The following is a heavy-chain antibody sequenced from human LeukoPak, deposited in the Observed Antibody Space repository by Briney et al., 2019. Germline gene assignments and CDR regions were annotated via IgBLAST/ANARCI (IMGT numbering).Heavy chain of an antibody. CDR2: XXXXXSYT. V-gene: IGHV3-11*06. J-gene: IGHJ5*02. CDR3: ARAPNAYCSSTSSPLRWFDP. Sequence: GGSLRLSRAASGFTFSDYYMSWIRQAPGKGLXXXXXXXXXXSYTNYADSVKGRFTISRDNAKNSLYLQMNSLRAEDTAVYYCARAPNAYCSSTSSPLRWFDPWGQGTLVTVSS. CDR1: GFTFSDYY. D-gene: IGHD2-2*01.